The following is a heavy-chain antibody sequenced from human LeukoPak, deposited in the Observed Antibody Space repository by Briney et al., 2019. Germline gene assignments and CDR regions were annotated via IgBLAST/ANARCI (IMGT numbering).Heavy chain of an antibody. CDR1: GYTFTGYY. D-gene: IGHD2-2*01. CDR3: ARVKYCSSTSCYHYYYYCGMDV. CDR2: INPNSGGT. V-gene: IGHV1-2*06. J-gene: IGHJ6*02. Sequence: ASVKVSCRASGYTFTGYYMHWVRQAPGQGLEWMGRINPNSGGTNYAQKFQGRVTMTRDTSISTAYMELSRLRSDDTAVYYCARVKYCSSTSCYHYYYYCGMDVWGQGTTVTVSS.